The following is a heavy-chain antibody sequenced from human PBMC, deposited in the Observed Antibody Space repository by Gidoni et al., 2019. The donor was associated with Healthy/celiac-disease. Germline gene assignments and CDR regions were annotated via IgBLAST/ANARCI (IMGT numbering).Heavy chain of an antibody. CDR2: IIPIFGTA. CDR1: GGPFSSYA. CDR3: ARELPGCTNGVCPPYYFDY. V-gene: IGHV1-69*01. J-gene: IGHJ4*02. D-gene: IGHD2-8*01. Sequence: QVQLVQSGAEVKKPGSSVKVSCKASGGPFSSYAIRWVRQAPGQGLEWMGGIIPIFGTANYAQKFQGRVTITADESTSTAYMELSSLRSEDTAVYYCARELPGCTNGVCPPYYFDYWGQGTLVTVSS.